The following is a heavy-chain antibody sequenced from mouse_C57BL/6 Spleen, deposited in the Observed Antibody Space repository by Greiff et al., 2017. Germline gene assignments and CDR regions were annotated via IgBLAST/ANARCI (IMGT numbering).Heavy chain of an antibody. Sequence: EVQLQQSGPELVKPGASVKMSCKASGYTFTDYNMHWVKQSHGKSLEWIGYINPNNGGTSYNQKFKGKATLTVNKSSSTAYMELRSLTSEDSAVYYCASPYYYGSSYGYYWYFDVWGTGTTVTVSS. D-gene: IGHD1-1*01. V-gene: IGHV1-22*01. CDR1: GYTFTDYN. J-gene: IGHJ1*03. CDR3: ASPYYYGSSYGYYWYFDV. CDR2: INPNNGGT.